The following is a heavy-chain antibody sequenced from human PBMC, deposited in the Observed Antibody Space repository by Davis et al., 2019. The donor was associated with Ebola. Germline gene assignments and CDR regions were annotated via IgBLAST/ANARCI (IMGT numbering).Heavy chain of an antibody. V-gene: IGHV1-2*02. CDR2: INPNSGGT. Sequence: ASVKVSCKASGYTFTGYYMHWVRQAPGQGLEWMGWINPNSGGTNYAQKFQGRVTMTRDTSISTAYMELSRLRSDDTAVYYCARELVVVPAAFNWFDPWGQGTLVTVSS. CDR3: ARELVVVPAAFNWFDP. J-gene: IGHJ5*02. CDR1: GYTFTGYY. D-gene: IGHD2-2*01.